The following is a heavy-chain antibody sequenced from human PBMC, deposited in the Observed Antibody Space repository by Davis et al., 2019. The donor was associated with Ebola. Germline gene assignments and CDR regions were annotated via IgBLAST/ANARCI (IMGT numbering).Heavy chain of an antibody. J-gene: IGHJ4*02. D-gene: IGHD3-10*01. CDR2: IYYSGST. V-gene: IGHV4-39*07. CDR3: ARASLGYYGSGSYDLSY. Sequence: SETLSLTCTVSGDSISSSSYYWAWIRQPPGKGLEWIGSIYYSGSTYYNPSLKSRVTISVDTSKNQFSLKLSSVTAADTAVYYCARASLGYYGSGSYDLSYWGQGTLVTVSS. CDR1: GDSISSSSYY.